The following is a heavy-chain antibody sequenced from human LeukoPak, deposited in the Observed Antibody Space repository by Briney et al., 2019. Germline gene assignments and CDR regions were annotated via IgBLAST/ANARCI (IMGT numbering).Heavy chain of an antibody. Sequence: SETLSLTCAVYGGSFSGYYWSWIRQPPGKGLEWIGEINHSGSTNYNPSLKSRVTISVDTSKNQFSLKLSSVTAADTAVYYCARVFRFVVVPAAFDYWGQGTLVTVSS. CDR2: INHSGST. V-gene: IGHV4-34*01. J-gene: IGHJ4*02. D-gene: IGHD2-2*01. CDR3: ARVFRFVVVPAAFDY. CDR1: GGSFSGYY.